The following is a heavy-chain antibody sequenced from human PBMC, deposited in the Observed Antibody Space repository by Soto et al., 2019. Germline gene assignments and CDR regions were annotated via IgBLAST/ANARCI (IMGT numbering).Heavy chain of an antibody. CDR1: GFTFSSYS. D-gene: IGHD6-13*01. CDR2: ISSSSSYI. V-gene: IGHV3-21*01. CDR3: ARDTIAAAGVDP. J-gene: IGHJ5*02. Sequence: EVQLVESGGGLVKPGGSLRLSCAASGFTFSSYSMNWVRQAPGKGLEWVSSISSSSSYIYYADSVKGRFTISRDNAKNSLYLQMNSLRAEDTAVYYCARDTIAAAGVDPWGQGTLVTVSS.